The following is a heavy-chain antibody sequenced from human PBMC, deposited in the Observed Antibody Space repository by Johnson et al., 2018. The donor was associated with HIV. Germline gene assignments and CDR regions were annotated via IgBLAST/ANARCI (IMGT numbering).Heavy chain of an antibody. V-gene: IGHV3-15*01. CDR2: IKSKVDGGTT. CDR3: ARACRDGYTCDAFDI. Sequence: VQLVESGGGVVQPGRSLRLSCAASGFTFNNAWMSWVRQAPGKGLEWVGRIKSKVDGGTTDYIAPVKGRFTISSDDSKSTLYLQMNSLQTEDTAVYYCARACRDGYTCDAFDIWGQGTMVTVSS. J-gene: IGHJ3*02. D-gene: IGHD5-24*01. CDR1: GFTFNNAW.